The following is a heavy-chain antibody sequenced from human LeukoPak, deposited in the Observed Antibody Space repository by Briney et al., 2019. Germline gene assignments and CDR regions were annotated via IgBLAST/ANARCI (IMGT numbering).Heavy chain of an antibody. CDR2: ISYDGSNK. CDR1: GFTFSSYG. V-gene: IGHV3-30*18. CDR3: AKVSYDY. Sequence: GGSLRLSCAASGFTFSSYGMHWVRQAPGKGLEWGAVISYDGSNKYYADSVKGRFTISRDNSKNTLYLQMNSLRAEDTAVYYCAKVSYDYWGQGTLVTVSS. J-gene: IGHJ4*02.